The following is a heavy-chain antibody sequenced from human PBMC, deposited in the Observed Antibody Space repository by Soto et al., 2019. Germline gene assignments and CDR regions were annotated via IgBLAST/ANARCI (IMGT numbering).Heavy chain of an antibody. Sequence: PXGSLRLSFANSGSTFSTRGMNWVRQAPGKGLEWLSYISFSGNTIYYADSVRGRFTISRDNAKSSLYLQMNNLRADDTAVYYCATEADIGYWGQGTLVTVSS. V-gene: IGHV3-48*03. D-gene: IGHD2-15*01. CDR2: ISFSGNTI. CDR1: GSTFSTRG. CDR3: ATEADIGY. J-gene: IGHJ4*02.